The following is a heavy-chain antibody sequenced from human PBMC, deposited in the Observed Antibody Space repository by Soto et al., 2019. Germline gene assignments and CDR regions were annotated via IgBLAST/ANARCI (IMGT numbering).Heavy chain of an antibody. J-gene: IGHJ6*02. V-gene: IGHV3-23*01. D-gene: IGHD6-19*01. CDR2: MSGSGGNT. CDR3: AKDRGTGWYDYYYYGMDV. Sequence: EVQLLESGGGLVQPGGSLRLSCAASGFTFSSYAMSWVRQAPGKGLEWVSAMSGSGGNTYYADSVKGRFTISRDNSKNTRYLQRNSLRAEDTAIYYCAKDRGTGWYDYYYYGMDVWGQGTTVTVSS. CDR1: GFTFSSYA.